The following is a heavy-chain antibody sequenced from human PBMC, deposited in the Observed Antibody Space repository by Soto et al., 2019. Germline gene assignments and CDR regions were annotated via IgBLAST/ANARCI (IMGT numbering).Heavy chain of an antibody. CDR3: ASPYYYGSGSYYKDAFDI. Sequence: GESLKISCKGSGYSFTSYWIGWVRQMPGKGLEWMGIIYPGDSDTRYSPSFQGQVTISADKSFSTAYLQWSSLKASDTAMYYCASPYYYGSGSYYKDAFDIWGQGTMVTVSS. V-gene: IGHV5-51*01. J-gene: IGHJ3*02. CDR1: GYSFTSYW. CDR2: IYPGDSDT. D-gene: IGHD3-10*01.